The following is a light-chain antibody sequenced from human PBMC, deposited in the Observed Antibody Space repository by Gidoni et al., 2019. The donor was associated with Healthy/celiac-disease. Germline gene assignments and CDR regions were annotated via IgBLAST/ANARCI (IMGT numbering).Light chain of an antibody. CDR1: AVMLGVIT. CDR2: EGS. J-gene: IGLJ1*01. Sequence: QSALTQPASVSGSPGQSITISCTEPAVMLGVITLSPGQQHPGKAPKLMIYEGSKRPSGVSNRISGSKSGNTASLTISGLQAEDEADYYCCSYAGSSPYVFGTGTKVTVL. CDR3: CSYAGSSPYV. V-gene: IGLV2-23*01.